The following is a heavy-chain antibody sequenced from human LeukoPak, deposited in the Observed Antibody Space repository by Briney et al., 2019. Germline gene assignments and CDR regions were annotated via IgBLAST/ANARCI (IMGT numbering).Heavy chain of an antibody. CDR1: GFTFSSYG. Sequence: PGGSLRLSCAASGFTFSSYGMHWVRQAPGKGLEWVAVIWYDGSNKYYADSVKGRFTISRDNSKNTLYLQMNSRRAEDTAVYYCARGSITMVRGVINALDYWGQGTLVTVSS. V-gene: IGHV3-33*01. CDR3: ARGSITMVRGVINALDY. J-gene: IGHJ4*02. D-gene: IGHD3-10*01. CDR2: IWYDGSNK.